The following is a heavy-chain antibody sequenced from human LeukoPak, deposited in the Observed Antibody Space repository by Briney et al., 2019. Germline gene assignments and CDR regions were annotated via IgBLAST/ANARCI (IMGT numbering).Heavy chain of an antibody. CDR3: ARDVAVAALDY. D-gene: IGHD6-19*01. J-gene: IGHJ4*02. CDR2: ISNSSSTI. V-gene: IGHV3-48*01. CDR1: GFTFSSYS. Sequence: GGSLRLSCAASGFTFSSYSMNWVRQAPGKGLEWVSYISNSSSTIYYADSVKGRFTISRDNAKNSLYLQMNSLRAEDTAVYYCARDVAVAALDYWGQGTLVTVSS.